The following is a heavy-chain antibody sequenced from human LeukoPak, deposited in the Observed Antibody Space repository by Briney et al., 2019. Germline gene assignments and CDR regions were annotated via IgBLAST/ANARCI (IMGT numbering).Heavy chain of an antibody. CDR2: IYYSGST. D-gene: IGHD3-10*01. V-gene: IGHV4-59*01. CDR3: ARRGVYRIYGMDV. J-gene: IGHJ6*02. Sequence: SETLSLTCTVSGGSISSYYWNWIRQPPGKGLEWIGYIYYSGSTNYNPSLKSRVTISVDTSKNQFSLKLSSVTAADTAEYYCARRGVYRIYGMDVWGQGTTVTVSS. CDR1: GGSISSYY.